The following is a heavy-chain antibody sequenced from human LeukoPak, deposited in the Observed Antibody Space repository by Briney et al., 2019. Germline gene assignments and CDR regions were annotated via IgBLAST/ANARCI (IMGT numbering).Heavy chain of an antibody. CDR1: GGSISSYY. D-gene: IGHD1-26*01. V-gene: IGHV4-59*12. J-gene: IGHJ4*02. CDR3: ARRIVGAKVFDY. Sequence: SETLSLTCTVSGGSISSYYWSWIRQPPGKGLEWIGYIYYSGSTNYNPSLKSRVTISVDTSKNQFSLKLSSVTAADTAVYYCARRIVGAKVFDYWGQGTLVTVSS. CDR2: IYYSGST.